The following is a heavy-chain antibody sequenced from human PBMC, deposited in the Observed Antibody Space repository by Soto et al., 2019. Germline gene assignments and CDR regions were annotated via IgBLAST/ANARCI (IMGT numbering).Heavy chain of an antibody. Sequence: GEALKISCKGSGYSFTSYWIGWVRQMPGKGLEWMGIIYPGDSDTRYSPSFQGQVTISADKSISTAYLQWSSLKASDTAMYYCARHRDGYNTPMDVWGQGTTVTVSS. CDR2: IYPGDSDT. CDR1: GYSFTSYW. V-gene: IGHV5-51*01. J-gene: IGHJ6*02. CDR3: ARHRDGYNTPMDV. D-gene: IGHD5-12*01.